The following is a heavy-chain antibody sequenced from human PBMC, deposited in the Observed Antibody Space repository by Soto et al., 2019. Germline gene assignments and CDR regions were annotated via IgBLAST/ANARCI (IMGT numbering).Heavy chain of an antibody. Sequence: QITLKESGPTLVKPTQTLTLTCTFSGFSLSTSGVGVGWIRQPPGKALEWLALIYWNDDQRYSPSLTSRLTTTKDTSKKQAVHTRTNKDPVDTATDYCARRPPEMATDYGYFDLWGRGTLVTVSS. CDR1: GFSLSTSGVG. D-gene: IGHD5-12*01. V-gene: IGHV2-5*01. CDR3: ARRPPEMATDYGYFDL. CDR2: IYWNDDQ. J-gene: IGHJ2*01.